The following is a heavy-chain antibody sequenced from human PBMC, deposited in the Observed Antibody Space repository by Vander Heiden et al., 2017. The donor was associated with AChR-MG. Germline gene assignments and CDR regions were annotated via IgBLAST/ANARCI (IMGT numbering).Heavy chain of an antibody. CDR1: GFTFSSYA. V-gene: IGHV3-23*01. J-gene: IGHJ4*02. CDR2: ISGSGGST. Sequence: EVQLLESGGGLVQPGGSLRLSCAASGFTFSSYAMGWVRQAPGKGLEWVSAISGSGGSTYYADSVKGRFTISRDNSKNTLYLQMNSLRAEDTAVYYCAKAPRYNWNDVRPYFDYWGQGTLVTVSS. CDR3: AKAPRYNWNDVRPYFDY. D-gene: IGHD1-1*01.